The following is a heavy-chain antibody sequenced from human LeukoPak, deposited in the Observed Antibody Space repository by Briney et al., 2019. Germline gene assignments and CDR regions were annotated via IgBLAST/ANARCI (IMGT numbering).Heavy chain of an antibody. Sequence: ASVKVSCKASGYTFTGYYMHWVRQAPGQGLEWMGWINPNSGGTNYAQKFQGRVTMTRDTSISTAYMEPSRLRSDDTAVYYCARLYCTNGVCAEGNWFDPWGQGTLVTVSS. D-gene: IGHD2-8*01. CDR1: GYTFTGYY. V-gene: IGHV1-2*02. CDR3: ARLYCTNGVCAEGNWFDP. J-gene: IGHJ5*02. CDR2: INPNSGGT.